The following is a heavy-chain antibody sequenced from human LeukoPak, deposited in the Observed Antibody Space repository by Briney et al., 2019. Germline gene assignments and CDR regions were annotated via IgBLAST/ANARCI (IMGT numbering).Heavy chain of an antibody. Sequence: LRLSCAASGFTFSSYWMHWVRQPPGKGLEWIGYIYYSGSTYYNPSLKSRVTISVDTSKNQFSLKLSSVTAADTAVYYCARGVRGYSGYDPPGYWGQGTLVTVSS. J-gene: IGHJ4*02. D-gene: IGHD5-12*01. CDR3: ARGVRGYSGYDPPGY. V-gene: IGHV4-30-4*08. CDR1: GFTFSSYW. CDR2: IYYSGST.